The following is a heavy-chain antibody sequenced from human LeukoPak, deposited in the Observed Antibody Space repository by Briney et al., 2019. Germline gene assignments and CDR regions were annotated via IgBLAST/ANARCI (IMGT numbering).Heavy chain of an antibody. CDR3: AKDQGWGSSSWGYAFDI. V-gene: IGHV3-23*01. CDR1: GFTFSSYA. Sequence: GGSLRLSCAASGFTFSSYAMSWVRQAPGKGLEWVSAISGSGGSTYYADSVKGRFTISRDNSKNTPYLQMNSLRAEDTAVYYCAKDQGWGSSSWGYAFDIWGQGTMVPVSS. CDR2: ISGSGGST. D-gene: IGHD6-13*01. J-gene: IGHJ3*02.